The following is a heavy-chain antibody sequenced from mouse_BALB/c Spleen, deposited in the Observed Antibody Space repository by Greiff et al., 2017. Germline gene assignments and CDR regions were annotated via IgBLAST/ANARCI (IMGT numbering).Heavy chain of an antibody. D-gene: IGHD1-1*01. CDR1: GYSITSGYY. CDR3: AREGVTTTGYWYFDV. Sequence: EVKVEESGPGLVKPSQSLSLTCSVTGYSITSGYYWNWIRQFPGNKLEWMGYISYDGSNNYNPSLKNRISITRDTSKNQFFLKLNSVTTEDTATYYCAREGVTTTGYWYFDVWGAGTTVTVAS. J-gene: IGHJ1*01. V-gene: IGHV3-6*02. CDR2: ISYDGSN.